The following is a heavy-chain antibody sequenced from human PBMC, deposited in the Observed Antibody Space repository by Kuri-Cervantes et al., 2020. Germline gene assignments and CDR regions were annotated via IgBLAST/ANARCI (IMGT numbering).Heavy chain of an antibody. J-gene: IGHJ4*02. Sequence: SVKVSCKASGGTFSSYTISWVRQAPGQGLEWMGRIIPILGIANYAQKFQGRVTITVDKSTSTAYMELSSLRSEDTAVYYCARDFGRKLLWFGDAPGAYFDYWGQGTLVTVSS. CDR2: IIPILGIA. V-gene: IGHV1-69*04. CDR1: GGTFSSYT. D-gene: IGHD3-10*01. CDR3: ARDFGRKLLWFGDAPGAYFDY.